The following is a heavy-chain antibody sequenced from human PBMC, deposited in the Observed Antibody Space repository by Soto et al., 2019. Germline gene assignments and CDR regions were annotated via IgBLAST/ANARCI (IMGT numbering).Heavy chain of an antibody. J-gene: IGHJ4*02. Sequence: GESLKISCKGSGYSFNRYWIGWVRQMSGKGLEWMGIIYPGDADAKYSPSFQGQVTISADKSISTAYLQWSSLKASDTAMYYCARRYYDILTGYYYFDYSGQGDLVTVSS. V-gene: IGHV5-51*01. CDR1: GYSFNRYW. CDR3: ARRYYDILTGYYYFDY. CDR2: IYPGDADA. D-gene: IGHD3-9*01.